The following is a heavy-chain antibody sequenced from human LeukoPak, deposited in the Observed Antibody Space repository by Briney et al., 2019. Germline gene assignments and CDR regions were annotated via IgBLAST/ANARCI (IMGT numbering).Heavy chain of an antibody. D-gene: IGHD4-17*01. V-gene: IGHV4-4*07. J-gene: IGHJ4*02. CDR2: IYTSGST. CDR3: ARDPTTVTTYYFDY. Sequence: PSETLSLTCTVSGGSISSYYWSWIRQPAGKVLEWIGRIYTSGSTNYNPSLKSRVTMSVDTSKNQFSLKLSSVTAADTAVYYCARDPTTVTTYYFDYWGQGTLVTVSS. CDR1: GGSISSYY.